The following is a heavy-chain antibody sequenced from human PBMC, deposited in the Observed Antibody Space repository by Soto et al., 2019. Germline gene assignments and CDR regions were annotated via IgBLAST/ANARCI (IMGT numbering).Heavy chain of an antibody. CDR3: ARDTALPAGLHDDFYYYGMDV. CDR2: INTDNGDT. V-gene: IGHV1-18*01. Sequence: QVQMVQSGAEVKKPGASVKVSCKASGYRLVRFGISWVRQAPGQGLEWVGWINTDNGDTKFAEKFQGRVTLTTDSPTSTAYMGLTSLRADDTAVYYCARDTALPAGLHDDFYYYGMDVWGQGTTVTVSS. CDR1: GYRLVRFG. D-gene: IGHD2-2*01. J-gene: IGHJ6*02.